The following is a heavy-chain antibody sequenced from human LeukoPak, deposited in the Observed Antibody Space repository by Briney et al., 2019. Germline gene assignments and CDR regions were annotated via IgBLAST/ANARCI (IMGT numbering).Heavy chain of an antibody. CDR3: AKDRVGGSFWDFDY. CDR2: ISGSGGST. CDR1: GFTFSSYA. Sequence: PGGSLRLSCAASGFTFSSYAMTWVRQAPGMGLEWVSGISGSGGSTYYADSVKGRFTISRDNSKNTLNLQMNSLRAEDTAVYYCAKDRVGGSFWDFDYWGQGTLVTVSS. V-gene: IGHV3-23*01. D-gene: IGHD1-26*01. J-gene: IGHJ4*02.